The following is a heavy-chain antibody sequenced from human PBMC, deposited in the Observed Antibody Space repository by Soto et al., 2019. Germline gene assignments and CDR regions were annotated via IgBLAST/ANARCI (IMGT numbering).Heavy chain of an antibody. D-gene: IGHD3-22*01. Sequence: ASLKVSCEASGYTFTGYYMHWVRQAPGQGLEWMGWINPNSGGTNYAQKFQGRVTMTRDTSISTAYMELSRLRSDDTAVYYCARSSKRPYYYDSSGYCLAYWGQGTLVTVSS. CDR1: GYTFTGYY. CDR3: ARSSKRPYYYDSSGYCLAY. CDR2: INPNSGGT. V-gene: IGHV1-2*02. J-gene: IGHJ4*02.